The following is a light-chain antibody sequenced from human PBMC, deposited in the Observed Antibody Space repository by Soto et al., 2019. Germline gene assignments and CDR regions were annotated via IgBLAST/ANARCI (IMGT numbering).Light chain of an antibody. Sequence: DFQMTQSPSSLSASVGDRVNITCRASQDIGTFLNWYQQKPGKPPNLLIYAASNLLSGVSSRFRGSGSGTDFTLTISSLQPEDFATYYCQQSYSTPQITFGPGTKVD. V-gene: IGKV1-39*01. CDR1: QDIGTF. CDR3: QQSYSTPQIT. CDR2: AAS. J-gene: IGKJ3*01.